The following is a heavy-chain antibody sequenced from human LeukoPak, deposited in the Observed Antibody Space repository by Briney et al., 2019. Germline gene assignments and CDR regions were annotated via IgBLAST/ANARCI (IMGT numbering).Heavy chain of an antibody. CDR1: GFTLSRYW. Sequence: GGSLRLSCAASGFTLSRYWMSWVRQAPGKGLEWVANINEDGGERHYVDTVKGQFTISRDNAKNSLYLQMNSLRAEDTAVYYCARGGNLENWGRGTLVTVSS. CDR2: INEDGGER. V-gene: IGHV3-7*01. J-gene: IGHJ4*02. CDR3: ARGGNLEN. D-gene: IGHD1-14*01.